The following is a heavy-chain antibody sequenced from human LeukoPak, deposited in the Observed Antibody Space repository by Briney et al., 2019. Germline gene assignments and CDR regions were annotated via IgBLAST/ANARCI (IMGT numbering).Heavy chain of an antibody. V-gene: IGHV3-48*03. CDR3: ARDRTSGSSSGH. Sequence: PGGSLILSCAASGFTFSSYEMNWVRQAPGKGLEWVSYISSSGSTIYYADSVKGRFTISRDNAKNSLYLQMNSLRAEDTAVYYCARDRTSGSSSGHWGQGTLVTVSS. CDR1: GFTFSSYE. CDR2: ISSSGSTI. D-gene: IGHD6-13*01. J-gene: IGHJ4*02.